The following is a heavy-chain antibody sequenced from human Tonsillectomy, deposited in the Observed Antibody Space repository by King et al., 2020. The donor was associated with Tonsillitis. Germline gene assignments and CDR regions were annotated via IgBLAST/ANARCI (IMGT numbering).Heavy chain of an antibody. CDR2: IYYTGST. CDR3: AMDDASGGYYSGMDV. CDR1: GGSVRSGSYY. V-gene: IGHV4-61*01. J-gene: IGHJ6*02. D-gene: IGHD6-19*01. Sequence: QLQESGPGLVKPSETLSLTCTVSGGSVRSGSYYWSWIRQPPGKGLEWIGYIYYTGSTNYNPSLKSRVTISVDTSKNQFSLNLSSVTAADTAVYYCAMDDASGGYYSGMDVWGQGTTVTVSS.